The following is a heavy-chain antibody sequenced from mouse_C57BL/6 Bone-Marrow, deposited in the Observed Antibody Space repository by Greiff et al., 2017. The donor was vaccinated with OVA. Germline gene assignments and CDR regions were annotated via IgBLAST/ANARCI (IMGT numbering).Heavy chain of an antibody. CDR1: GFTFSSYG. CDR3: ARQSGSSYAYYFDY. V-gene: IGHV5-6*01. Sequence: EVHLVESGGDLVKPGGSLKLSCAASGFTFSSYGMSWVRQTPDKRLEWVATISSGGSYTYYPDSVKGRFTISRDNAKNTLYLQRSSLKSEDTAMDYCARQSGSSYAYYFDYWGKGTTLTVSS. CDR2: ISSGGSYT. J-gene: IGHJ2*01. D-gene: IGHD1-1*01.